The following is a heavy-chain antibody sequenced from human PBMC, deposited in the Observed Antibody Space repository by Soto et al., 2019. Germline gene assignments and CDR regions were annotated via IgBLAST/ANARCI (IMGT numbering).Heavy chain of an antibody. J-gene: IGHJ1*01. D-gene: IGHD3-10*01. V-gene: IGHV3-30*18. CDR2: ISYDGSNK. CDR1: GFTFSSYG. CDR3: AKEAFYYGSGSSEYFQH. Sequence: QVQLVESGGGVVQPGRSLRLSCAASGFTFSSYGMHWVRQAPGKGLEWVAVISYDGSNKYYADSVKGRFTISRDDSKNTLYLQMNSLRAEDTAVYYCAKEAFYYGSGSSEYFQHWGQGTLVTVSS.